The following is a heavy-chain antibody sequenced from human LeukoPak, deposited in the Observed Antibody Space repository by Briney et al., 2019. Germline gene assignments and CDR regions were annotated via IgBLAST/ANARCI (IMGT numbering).Heavy chain of an antibody. CDR2: IYYSGST. D-gene: IGHD6-6*01. CDR3: AGDHSSSPLGV. CDR1: GGSISSGGYY. J-gene: IGHJ4*02. Sequence: SETLSLTCTVSGGSISSGGYYWSWIRQHPGKGLEWIGYIYYSGSTYYNPSLKSRVTISVDTSKNQFSLKLSSVTAADAAVYYCAGDHSSSPLGVWGQGTLVTVSS. V-gene: IGHV4-31*03.